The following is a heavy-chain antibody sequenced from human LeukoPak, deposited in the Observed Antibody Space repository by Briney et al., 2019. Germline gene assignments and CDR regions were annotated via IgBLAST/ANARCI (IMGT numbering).Heavy chain of an antibody. V-gene: IGHV3-15*01. CDR1: GFTYTNAW. D-gene: IGHD2-8*01. CDR3: TTDEWS. Sequence: GGSLRLSCAASGFTYTNAWMSWVRQAPGKGLECVGHIKSKGDGGTTECAAPVKGRFTISRDDSKNTLDLQMNNLKVEDTAIYYCTTDEWSWGQGTLVTVSS. J-gene: IGHJ4*02. CDR2: IKSKGDGGTT.